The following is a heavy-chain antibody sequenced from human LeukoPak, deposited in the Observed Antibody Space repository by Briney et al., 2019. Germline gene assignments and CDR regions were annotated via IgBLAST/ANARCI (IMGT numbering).Heavy chain of an antibody. V-gene: IGHV3-30*02. J-gene: IGHJ4*02. D-gene: IGHD6-19*01. CDR3: AKDQEIAVAGTVDY. Sequence: GGSLRLSCAASGFTFSICGMHWVRQAPGKGLEWVAFIRYDGSNKYYADSVKGRFTISRDNSKNTLYLQMNSLRAEDTAVYYCAKDQEIAVAGTVDYWGQGTLVTVSS. CDR2: IRYDGSNK. CDR1: GFTFSICG.